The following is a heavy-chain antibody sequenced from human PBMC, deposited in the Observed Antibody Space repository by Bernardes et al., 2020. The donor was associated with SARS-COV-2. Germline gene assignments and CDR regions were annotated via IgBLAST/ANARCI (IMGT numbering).Heavy chain of an antibody. CDR3: AREQWLAHYFDY. J-gene: IGHJ4*02. V-gene: IGHV4-59*01. Sequence: SETLSLTCTVSGGSINDYYWSWIRQSPEKGLEWIGYVYYNGNINYNPSLNYNPSLMSRVTISVDTSKSQFSLNLSSVTAADTAVYYCAREQWLAHYFDYYSQGILVTVCS. CDR1: GGSINDYY. D-gene: IGHD6-19*01. CDR2: VYYNGNI.